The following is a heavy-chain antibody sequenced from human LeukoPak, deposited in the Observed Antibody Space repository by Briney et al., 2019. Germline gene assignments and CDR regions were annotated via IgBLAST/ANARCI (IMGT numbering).Heavy chain of an antibody. D-gene: IGHD2-15*01. CDR2: ISSNGGST. Sequence: GGSLRLSCAASGFTFSSYAMHWVRQAPGKGLEYVSAISSNGGSTYYANSVKGRFTISRDNSKNTLYLQMGSLRAEDMAVYYCAREDCSGGSCYYYMDVWGKGTTVTISS. CDR3: AREDCSGGSCYYYMDV. CDR1: GFTFSSYA. J-gene: IGHJ6*03. V-gene: IGHV3-64*01.